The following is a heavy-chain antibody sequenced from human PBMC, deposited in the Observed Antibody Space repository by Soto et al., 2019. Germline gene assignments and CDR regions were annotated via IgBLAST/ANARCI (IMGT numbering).Heavy chain of an antibody. V-gene: IGHV4-39*01. CDR3: ARRQSSSWYGL. D-gene: IGHD6-13*01. CDR1: GGSISSSSYY. J-gene: IGHJ4*02. CDR2: IYYSGST. Sequence: QLQLQESGPGLVKPSETLSLTCTVSGGSISSSSYYWGWIRQPPGKGLEWIGSIYYSGSTYYNPSLKSRVTISVDTSKNQFSLKRSSVTAADTAVYYCARRQSSSWYGLWGQGTLVTVSS.